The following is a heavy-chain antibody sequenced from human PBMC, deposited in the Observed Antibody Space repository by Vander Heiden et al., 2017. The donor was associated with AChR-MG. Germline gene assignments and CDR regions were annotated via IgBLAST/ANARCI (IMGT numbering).Heavy chain of an antibody. CDR2: ISGSGGST. CDR3: AKDGGSGWYLHNWFDP. CDR1: GFTFSSYA. J-gene: IGHJ5*02. D-gene: IGHD6-19*01. V-gene: IGHV3-23*01. Sequence: EVQLLESGGGLVQPGGSLRLSCAASGFTFSSYAMSWVRQAPGKGLEWVSAISGSGGSTYYADSVKGRFTISRDNSKNTRYLQMNSLRAEDTAVYYCAKDGGSGWYLHNWFDPWGQGTLVTVSS.